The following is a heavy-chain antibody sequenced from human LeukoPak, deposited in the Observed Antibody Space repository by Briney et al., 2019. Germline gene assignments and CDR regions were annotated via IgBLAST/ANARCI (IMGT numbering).Heavy chain of an antibody. J-gene: IGHJ4*02. Sequence: SETLSLTCTVSGGSISSYYWSWIRQPPGKGLEWIGYIYYSGSTYYNPSLKSRVTISVDTSKNQFSLKLSSVTAADTAVYYCAREGMDTAMDYWGQGTLVTVSS. D-gene: IGHD5-18*01. CDR1: GGSISSYY. CDR2: IYYSGST. CDR3: AREGMDTAMDY. V-gene: IGHV4-59*12.